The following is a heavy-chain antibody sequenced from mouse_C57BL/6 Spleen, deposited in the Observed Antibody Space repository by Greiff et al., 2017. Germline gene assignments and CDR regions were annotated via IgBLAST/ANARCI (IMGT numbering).Heavy chain of an antibody. CDR1: GFNINDYY. D-gene: IGHD1-1*01. CDR3: TTRNYYGSSGYAMDY. V-gene: IGHV14-1*01. CDR2: IDPEDGDT. J-gene: IGHJ4*01. Sequence: EVQLQQSGAELVRPGASVKLSCTASGFNINDYYMHWVKQRPEQGLEWIGRIDPEDGDTEYAPKFQGKATMTADTSSNTAYLQLSSLTSEDTAVYYCTTRNYYGSSGYAMDYWGQGTSVTVSS.